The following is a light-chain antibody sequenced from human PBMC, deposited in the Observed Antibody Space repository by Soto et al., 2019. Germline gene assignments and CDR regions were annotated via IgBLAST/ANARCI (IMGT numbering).Light chain of an antibody. V-gene: IGLV2-14*03. CDR1: SSDVGGYNY. CDR3: XSYTTSNTRQIV. CDR2: DVS. J-gene: IGLJ1*01. Sequence: QSALTQPASVSGSPGQSITISCTGTSSDVGGYNYVSWYQHHPGKAPKLMIFDVSNRPSGVSNRFSGSKSGNTASLTISGLQPEDEADYYCXSYTTSNTRQIVFGTGTKVPVL.